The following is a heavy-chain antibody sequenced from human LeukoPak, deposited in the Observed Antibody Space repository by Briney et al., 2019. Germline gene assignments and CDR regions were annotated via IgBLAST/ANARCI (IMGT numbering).Heavy chain of an antibody. CDR2: INHSGST. CDR3: ARGYYSNY. J-gene: IGHJ4*02. V-gene: IGHV4-34*01. CDR1: GGSFSGYY. Sequence: SETLSLTCAVYGGSFSGYYWSWIRQPPGKGLEWIGEINHSGSTNYNPSLKSRVTISVDTSKNQFSLKLSSMTAADTAVYYCARGYYSNYWGQGTLVTVSS. D-gene: IGHD4-11*01.